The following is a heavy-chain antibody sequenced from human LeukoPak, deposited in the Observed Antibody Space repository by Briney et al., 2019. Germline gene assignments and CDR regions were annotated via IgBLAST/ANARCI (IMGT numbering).Heavy chain of an antibody. D-gene: IGHD6-19*01. CDR1: GFTFSSYS. Sequence: PGGSLRLSCAASGFTFSSYSMNWVRQAPGKGLEWVSSISSSSSYIYYADSVKGRFTISRDNAKNSLYLQMNSLRAEDTAVYYCARVSYSSGWYQGDYWGQGTLVTVSS. CDR3: ARVSYSSGWYQGDY. CDR2: ISSSSSYI. J-gene: IGHJ4*02. V-gene: IGHV3-21*01.